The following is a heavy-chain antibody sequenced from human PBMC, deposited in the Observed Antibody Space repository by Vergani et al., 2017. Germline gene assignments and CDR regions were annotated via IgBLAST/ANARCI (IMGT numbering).Heavy chain of an antibody. Sequence: QVQLVQSGAEVKKPGSSVQVSCKASGGTFSSYAISWVRQAPGQGLEWMGWIIPIFGTANYAQKFQGRVTITADESTSTAYMELSSLRSEDTAVYYCARDRESSSATRYYYYYYYMDVWGKGTTVTVSS. CDR3: ARDRESSSATRYYYYYYYMDV. CDR1: GGTFSSYA. V-gene: IGHV1-69*01. D-gene: IGHD6-6*01. CDR2: IIPIFGTA. J-gene: IGHJ6*03.